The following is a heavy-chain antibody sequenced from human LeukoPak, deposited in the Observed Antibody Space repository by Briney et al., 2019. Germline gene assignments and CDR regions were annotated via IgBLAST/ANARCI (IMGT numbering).Heavy chain of an antibody. CDR2: IIPILGIA. J-gene: IGHJ4*02. D-gene: IGHD3-22*01. Sequence: SVKVSRKASGGTFSSYAISWLRQAPGQGLEWMGRIIPILGIANYAQKFQGRVTITADKSTSTAYMELSSLRSEDTAVYYCARDGGVYDSSGYYLDYWGQGTLVTVPS. CDR1: GGTFSSYA. V-gene: IGHV1-69*04. CDR3: ARDGGVYDSSGYYLDY.